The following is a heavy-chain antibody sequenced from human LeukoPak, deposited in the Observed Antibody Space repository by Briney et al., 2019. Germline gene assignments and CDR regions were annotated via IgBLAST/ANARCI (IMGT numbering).Heavy chain of an antibody. J-gene: IGHJ5*02. D-gene: IGHD3-3*01. Sequence: SETLSLTCTVSGGSISSHYWSWIRQPAGKGLEWIGYIYYSGSTNYNPSLKSRVTISVDTSKNQFSLKLSSVTAADTAVYYCAREKSPYYDFWSGYYRGWFDPWGQGTLVTVSS. CDR3: AREKSPYYDFWSGYYRGWFDP. CDR2: IYYSGST. CDR1: GGSISSHY. V-gene: IGHV4-59*11.